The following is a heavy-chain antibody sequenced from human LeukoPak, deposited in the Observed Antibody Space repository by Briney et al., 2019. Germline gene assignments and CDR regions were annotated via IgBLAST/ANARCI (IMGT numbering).Heavy chain of an antibody. CDR3: ARGVVYPTWSGPHWSDY. Sequence: HPGRSLRLSCAASGFTFSSYWMSWVRQAPGKGPEWVAHIKQDASQEDHVDSVKGRFTISRDNAKNSLYLQMNSLRAEDTAVYYCARGVVYPTWSGPHWSDYWGQGTLVTVSS. D-gene: IGHD3-3*01. V-gene: IGHV3-7*01. CDR1: GFTFSSYW. CDR2: IKQDASQE. J-gene: IGHJ4*02.